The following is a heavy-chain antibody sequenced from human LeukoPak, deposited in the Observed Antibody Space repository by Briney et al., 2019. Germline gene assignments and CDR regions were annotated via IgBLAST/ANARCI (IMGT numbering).Heavy chain of an antibody. CDR2: INHSGST. Sequence: SETLSLTCAVYGGSFSGYYWSWIRQPPGKGLEWIGEINHSGSTNYNPSLKSRVTISVDTSKSQFSLKLSSVTAADTAVYYCARVRRYFDWLSGPFDYWGQGTLVTVSS. V-gene: IGHV4-34*01. CDR3: ARVRRYFDWLSGPFDY. J-gene: IGHJ4*02. CDR1: GGSFSGYY. D-gene: IGHD3-9*01.